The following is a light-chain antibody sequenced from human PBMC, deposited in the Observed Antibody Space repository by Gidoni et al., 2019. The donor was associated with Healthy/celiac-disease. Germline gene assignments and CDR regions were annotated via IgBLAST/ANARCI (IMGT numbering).Light chain of an antibody. J-gene: IGKJ2*01. Sequence: DIQMTQSPSSLSASVGDRVTITCRASQSISSYLNWYQQKPGKAPKLLIYAASSLQSGVPSRFSGSGSGTDFTLTISSLQPEDFATYYCQQSYISHTFGQXTKLEIK. V-gene: IGKV1-39*01. CDR3: QQSYISHT. CDR2: AAS. CDR1: QSISSY.